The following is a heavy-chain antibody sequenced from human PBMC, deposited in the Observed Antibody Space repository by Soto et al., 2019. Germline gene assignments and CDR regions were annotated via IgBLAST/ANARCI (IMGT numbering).Heavy chain of an antibody. D-gene: IGHD3-22*01. V-gene: IGHV3-23*01. CDR2: ISGSCGST. Sequence: EVQLLESGGGLVQPGGSLRLSCAASGFTFSSYAMSWVRQAPGKGLEWVSVISGSCGSTYYADSVKGRFTISRDNSKNPLYLQMNSLRAEDTAVYYCAKGGTMIVVVTTEYFDYWGQGTLVTVSS. J-gene: IGHJ4*02. CDR1: GFTFSSYA. CDR3: AKGGTMIVVVTTEYFDY.